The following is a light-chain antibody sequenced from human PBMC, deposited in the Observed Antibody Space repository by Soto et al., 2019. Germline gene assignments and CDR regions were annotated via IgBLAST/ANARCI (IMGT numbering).Light chain of an antibody. CDR1: QTISSW. V-gene: IGKV1-5*03. Sequence: DIQMTQSPSTLSGSVGDRVTITCRASQTISSWLAWYQQKPGKAPKLLIYKASTLKSGVPSRFSGSGSGTESTLTISSLQPDDFATYYGQHYNSYSEAFGQGTKVDLK. CDR3: QHYNSYSEA. J-gene: IGKJ1*01. CDR2: KAS.